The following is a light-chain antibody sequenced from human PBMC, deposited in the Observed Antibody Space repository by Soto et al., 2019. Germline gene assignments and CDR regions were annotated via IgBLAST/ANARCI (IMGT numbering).Light chain of an antibody. V-gene: IGKV1-5*03. CDR1: QTISSW. CDR3: QQYNSYSAWT. CDR2: KAS. J-gene: IGKJ1*01. Sequence: DNQRSQSACTLAASDGDRVPSTCQASQTISSWLAWYQQKPGKAPKVLIYKASSLESGVPSRFSGSGYGTEFTLTISSLQPDDFAIYYCQQYNSYSAWTFGQGTKVDIK.